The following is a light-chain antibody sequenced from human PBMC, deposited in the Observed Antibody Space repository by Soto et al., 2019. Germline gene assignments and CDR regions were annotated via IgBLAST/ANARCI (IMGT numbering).Light chain of an antibody. Sequence: QSALTQPASVSGSPGQSITISCTGTSSDVGGYNYVSWYQQHPGTAPKLMIYEVSYRPSGVSNRFSGSQSGNTASLTISGLQAEGEADYDFSSYISNTVVVFGGGTKLTVL. J-gene: IGLJ2*01. CDR2: EVS. CDR1: SSDVGGYNY. CDR3: SSYISNTVVV. V-gene: IGLV2-14*01.